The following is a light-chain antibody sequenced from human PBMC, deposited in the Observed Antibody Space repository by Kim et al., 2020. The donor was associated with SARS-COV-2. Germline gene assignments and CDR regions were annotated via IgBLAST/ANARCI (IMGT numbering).Light chain of an antibody. CDR2: VNSDGSH. CDR1: SGLSSYA. CDR3: QTWGAGIRV. V-gene: IGLV4-69*01. J-gene: IGLJ3*02. Sequence: QLVLTQSPSASASLGASVKLTCTLSSGLSSYAIAWHQQQPEKGPRYLMKVNSDGSHNKGDGIPDRFSGSSSGAERYLTISSLQSEDEADYYCQTWGAGIRVFGGGTQLTVL.